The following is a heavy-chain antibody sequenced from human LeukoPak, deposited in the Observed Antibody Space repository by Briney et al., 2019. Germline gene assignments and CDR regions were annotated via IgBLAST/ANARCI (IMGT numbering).Heavy chain of an antibody. CDR2: IKSKTDGGTT. D-gene: IGHD2/OR15-2a*01. CDR1: GFTFSSYA. J-gene: IGHJ4*02. V-gene: IGHV3-15*01. CDR3: TTGIPFSMIPVGGTTFDY. Sequence: GGSLRLSCAASGFTFSSYAMSWVRQAPGKGLEWVGRIKSKTDGGTTDYAAPVKGRFTISRDDSKNTLYLQMNSLKTEDTAVYYCTTGIPFSMIPVGGTTFDYWGQGTLVTVSS.